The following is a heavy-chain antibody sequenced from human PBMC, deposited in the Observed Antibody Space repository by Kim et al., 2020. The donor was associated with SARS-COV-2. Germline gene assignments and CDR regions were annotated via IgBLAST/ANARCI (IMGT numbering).Heavy chain of an antibody. V-gene: IGHV3-21*01. CDR2: ISSRSAYI. CDR3: ASDRGISDMNYFYSLDV. D-gene: IGHD1-26*01. J-gene: IGHJ6*02. Sequence: GGSLRLSCEASGFTFSSFTMTWVRQAPGKGLEWVSSISSRSAYIYYTDSVRGRFTITRNNAKKSLYLQMNSLRAEDTAVYYCASDRGISDMNYFYSLDVWGQGTTVTVSS. CDR1: GFTFSSFT.